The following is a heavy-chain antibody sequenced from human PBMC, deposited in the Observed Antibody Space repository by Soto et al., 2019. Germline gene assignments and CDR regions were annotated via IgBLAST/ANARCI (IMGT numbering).Heavy chain of an antibody. Sequence: VQLVESGGGLVQPGGSLRLSGTVSGYTFSNFWMHWIRQPPGGGLVWVSRMNPVWRGIGCADSVKGRFTISRDNTRNTVYLQMNGLRVEDKGVSYCATPGRRDRYDFDSWGQGTLVTVSS. CDR1: GYTFSNFW. CDR3: ATPGRRDRYDFDS. CDR2: MNPVWRGI. J-gene: IGHJ4*02. V-gene: IGHV3-74*01. D-gene: IGHD3-3*01.